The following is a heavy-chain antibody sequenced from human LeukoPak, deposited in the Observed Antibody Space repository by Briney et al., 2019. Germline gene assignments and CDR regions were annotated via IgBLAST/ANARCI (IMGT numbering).Heavy chain of an antibody. CDR3: ARRALVRGVNITPFFDY. Sequence: GGSLRLSGVASGFTFSSFAMSGVRQAPGKGLEWVSHINNFGGVTFYADSVKGRFTISRDNSKNTLYLEMKSLRAEDTAIYYCARRALVRGVNITPFFDYWGQGTLVTVSS. CDR2: INNFGGVT. D-gene: IGHD3-10*01. V-gene: IGHV3-23*01. CDR1: GFTFSSFA. J-gene: IGHJ4*02.